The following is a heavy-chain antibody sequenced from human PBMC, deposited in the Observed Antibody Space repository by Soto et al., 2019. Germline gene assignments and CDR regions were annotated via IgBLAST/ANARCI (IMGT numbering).Heavy chain of an antibody. Sequence: QLQLQESGPGLVKPSETLSLTCSVSGASVTGTTYYWGWIHQSPGKGLEWLGNIYHNGRTDYNPSLKNRVAISIDASKTQSSLRLTSVTAADTAMYYWVRQVTGTRRFNWCDPWGQGTLVPVSS. J-gene: IGHJ5*02. CDR1: GASVTGTTYY. CDR3: VRQVTGTRRFNWCDP. CDR2: IYHNGRT. D-gene: IGHD1-7*01. V-gene: IGHV4-39*01.